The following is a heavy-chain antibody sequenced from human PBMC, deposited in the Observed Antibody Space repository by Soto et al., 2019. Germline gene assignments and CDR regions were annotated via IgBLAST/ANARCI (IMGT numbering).Heavy chain of an antibody. CDR3: ARQGEYSSSYYFDY. CDR2: LCYRGTT. CDR1: GGSISSSNYC. V-gene: IGHV4-39*01. J-gene: IGHJ4*02. Sequence: QLQLQESGPGLVMPSETLSLTCTVSGGSISSSNYCWGWIRQPPRKGLEWFGSLCYRGTTYHNPYRKSRVTISVEAFKKQFSLKPSYVSAADTAVYYCARQGEYSSSYYFDYWGQGTLVTVSS. D-gene: IGHD6-6*01.